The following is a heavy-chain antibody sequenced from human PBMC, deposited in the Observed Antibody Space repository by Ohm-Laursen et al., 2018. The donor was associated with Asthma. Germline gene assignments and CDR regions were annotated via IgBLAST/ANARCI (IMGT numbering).Heavy chain of an antibody. D-gene: IGHD1-26*01. Sequence: LRLSCAASGYTFSRYSIHWVRQVPGKGLEWVASISTASTFIYYADSVRGRFTTSRDNAKNSVYLQMNSLRAEDTALYYCARIGPEWELPGREYSLHHWGEGTLVTVSS. CDR2: ISTASTFI. CDR1: GYTFSRYS. V-gene: IGHV3-21*01. CDR3: ARIGPEWELPGREYSLHH. J-gene: IGHJ1*01.